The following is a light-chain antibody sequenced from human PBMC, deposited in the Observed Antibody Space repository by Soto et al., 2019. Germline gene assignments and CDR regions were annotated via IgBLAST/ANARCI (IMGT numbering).Light chain of an antibody. J-gene: IGKJ1*01. Sequence: DIVMTQSPATLSVSPGERATLSCRASQSVANNVAWYQQKPGQPPRLLIYGASTRAAGVPARFTGSGYGRQFTLTISSLQSEDFAIYHCQQHNNWPPWTFGQGTNVEV. CDR2: GAS. CDR1: QSVANN. CDR3: QQHNNWPPWT. V-gene: IGKV3-15*01.